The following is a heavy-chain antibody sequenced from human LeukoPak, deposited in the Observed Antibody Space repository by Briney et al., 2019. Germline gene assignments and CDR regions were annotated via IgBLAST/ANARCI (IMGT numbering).Heavy chain of an antibody. CDR3: TRDPRTLDY. Sequence: GGSLRLSCAASGFTFSGYYMTWIRQAPGKGLEWISHISGSGSSILYADSVKGRFTVSRDNAKNSLYLQMNSPRAEDTAVYYCTRDPRTLDYWGQGTLVTVSS. D-gene: IGHD3/OR15-3a*01. V-gene: IGHV3-11*01. J-gene: IGHJ4*02. CDR2: ISGSGSSI. CDR1: GFTFSGYY.